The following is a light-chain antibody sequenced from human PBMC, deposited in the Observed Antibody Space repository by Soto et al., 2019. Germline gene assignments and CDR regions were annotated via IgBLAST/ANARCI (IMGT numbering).Light chain of an antibody. V-gene: IGLV2-14*01. CDR3: SSYTSSSTLWV. CDR1: SSDVGDYNY. J-gene: IGLJ3*02. CDR2: EVS. Sequence: QSALTQPASVSGSPGQSITISCTGTSSDVGDYNYVSWYQQHPGKAPKLMIYEVSNRPSGVSNRFSGSKSGNTASLTISGLQAEDEADDYCSSYTSSSTLWVFGGGTKLTVL.